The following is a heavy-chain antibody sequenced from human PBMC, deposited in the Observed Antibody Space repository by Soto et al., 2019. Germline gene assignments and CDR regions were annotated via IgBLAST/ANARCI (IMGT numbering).Heavy chain of an antibody. D-gene: IGHD6-19*01. CDR3: ARRHLAVAVSPWFDP. CDR2: IDSSGEK. CDR1: GLSITDSEMG. Sequence: QVTLKESGPVLVKPTETLTLRCTVSGLSITDSEMGVSWIRQPPGQPLEWLAHIDSSGEKSYRTFLKSRLAICNATSKSQIVLTMTNMDPADTATYYCARRHLAVAVSPWFDPWGQGIPVTVSS. V-gene: IGHV2-26*01. J-gene: IGHJ5*02.